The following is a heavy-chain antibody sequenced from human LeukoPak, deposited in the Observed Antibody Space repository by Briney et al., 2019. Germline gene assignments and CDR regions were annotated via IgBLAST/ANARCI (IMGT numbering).Heavy chain of an antibody. CDR3: ARDRGGYSYGSLDY. CDR2: IYSGGST. V-gene: IGHV3-66*01. J-gene: IGHJ4*02. CDR1: GFTVSSNY. D-gene: IGHD5-18*01. Sequence: GGSLRLSCAASGFTVSSNYMSWVRQAPGKGLEWVSVIYSGGSTYYADSVKGRFTISRDNSKNTLYLQMNSLRAKDTAVYYCARDRGGYSYGSLDYWGQGTLVTVSS.